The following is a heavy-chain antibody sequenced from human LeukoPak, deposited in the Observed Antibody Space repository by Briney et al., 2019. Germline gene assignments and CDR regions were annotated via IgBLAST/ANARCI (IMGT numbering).Heavy chain of an antibody. Sequence: PSETLSVTCTVSGGSISNSRYYWGWIRQPPGKGLEWIGSIYYSGSTYYNPSLKSRGTISVDTSKNQFSLKLNSVTAADTAMYYCASPPSYYDSSGSTAYYWGQGTLVTVSS. J-gene: IGHJ4*02. V-gene: IGHV4-39*01. CDR3: ASPPSYYDSSGSTAYY. CDR1: GGSISNSRYY. D-gene: IGHD3-22*01. CDR2: IYYSGST.